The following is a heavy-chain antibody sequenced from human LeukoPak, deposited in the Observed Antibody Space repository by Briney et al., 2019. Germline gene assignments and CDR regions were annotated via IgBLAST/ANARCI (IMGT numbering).Heavy chain of an antibody. V-gene: IGHV3-23*01. Sequence: PGGSLRLSCAAAGFTFTCYAMSWVRQAPGEGLEWVSAISAGGGTTYYLDSVKGRFTISRDKSTSTLYLQMNSLRVEDTALYYCAKDRDGGSTTRPKGFDYWGQGTPVTVSS. CDR3: AKDRDGGSTTRPKGFDY. J-gene: IGHJ4*02. CDR1: GFTFTCYA. D-gene: IGHD1-14*01. CDR2: ISAGGGTT.